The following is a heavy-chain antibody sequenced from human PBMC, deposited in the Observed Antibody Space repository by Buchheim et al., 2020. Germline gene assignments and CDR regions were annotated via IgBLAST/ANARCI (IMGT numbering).Heavy chain of an antibody. CDR2: ISYTGSDK. V-gene: IGHV3-30*03. CDR3: VHLAAPGTFNFDY. D-gene: IGHD6-13*01. J-gene: IGHJ4*02. CDR1: GFTFSAYE. Sequence: QVQLVESGGGVVQPGRSLRLSCAASGFTFSAYEMHWVRQAPGKGLESVAGISYTGSDKYYADSVKGRFTISRDNPKNTLYLQIYSLRAEDTAVYYCVHLAAPGTFNFDYWGQGT.